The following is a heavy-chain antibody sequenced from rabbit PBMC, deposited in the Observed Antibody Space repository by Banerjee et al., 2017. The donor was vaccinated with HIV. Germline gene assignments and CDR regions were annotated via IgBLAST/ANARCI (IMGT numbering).Heavy chain of an antibody. D-gene: IGHD2-1*01. Sequence: QEQLEESGGGLVKPEGSLTLTCKASGFDLSGYYFMCWVRQAPGKGLEWIACIYSGSSGSTYYASWAKGRFTISKASSTTVTLQMTSLTAADTATYFCARDGYDDYGVANYFKLWGPGTLVTVS. J-gene: IGHJ4*01. CDR2: IYSGSSGST. CDR3: ARDGYDDYGVANYFKL. V-gene: IGHV1S45*01. CDR1: GFDLSGYYF.